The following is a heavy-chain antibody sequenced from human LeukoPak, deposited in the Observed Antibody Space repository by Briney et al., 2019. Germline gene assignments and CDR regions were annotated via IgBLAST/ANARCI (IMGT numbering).Heavy chain of an antibody. D-gene: IGHD3-10*01. V-gene: IGHV3-11*04. CDR2: ISSSGSTI. J-gene: IGHJ4*02. Sequence: GGSLRLSCAASGFTFSDYFMGWIRQAPGKGLEWVSYISSSGSTIYYADSVKGRFTISRDNAKNSLYLQMNSLRAEDTAVYYCARDGNTMVRGVIDYWGQGTLVTVSS. CDR3: ARDGNTMVRGVIDY. CDR1: GFTFSDYF.